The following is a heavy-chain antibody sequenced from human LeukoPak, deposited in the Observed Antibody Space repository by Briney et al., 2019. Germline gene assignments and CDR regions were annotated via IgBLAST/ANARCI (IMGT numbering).Heavy chain of an antibody. CDR3: ARVPRSYYYYYYMDV. CDR2: IYYSGST. V-gene: IGHV4-59*01. Sequence: PSETLSLTRTVSGGSINYYFWSWIRQPPGKGLEWIGYIYYSGSTNYNPSLKSRVTMSADTSKNQFSLKLSSVTAADTAVYYCARVPRSYYYYYYMDVWGKGTTVTVSS. J-gene: IGHJ6*03. CDR1: GGSINYYF.